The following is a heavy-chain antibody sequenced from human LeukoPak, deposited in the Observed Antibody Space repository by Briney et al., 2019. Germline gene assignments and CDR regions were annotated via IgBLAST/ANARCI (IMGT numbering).Heavy chain of an antibody. V-gene: IGHV4-59*01. J-gene: IGHJ4*02. D-gene: IGHD1-1*01. CDR1: GGSISSYY. Sequence: SSETLSLTCTVSGGSISSYYWSWIRQPPGKGLEWIGYIYYSGSTNYNPSLKSRVTISVDTSKNQFSLKLSSVTAADTAVYYCARGTVLFDYWGQGTLVTVSS. CDR3: ARGTVLFDY. CDR2: IYYSGST.